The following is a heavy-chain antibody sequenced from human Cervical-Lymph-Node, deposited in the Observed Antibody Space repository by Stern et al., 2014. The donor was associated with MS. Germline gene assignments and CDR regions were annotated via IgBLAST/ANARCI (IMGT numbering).Heavy chain of an antibody. D-gene: IGHD5-24*01. Sequence: EVQLEESGAEAKKPGESLKMSCKASGYTFINYWIGWVRQTPGKGLEWMGIVYCGDSDTRYSPSFQGQVTISADKSTNPAYLEWTSLKASDTAIYYCARSDGYSSSNGLDYWGQGTLLTVSS. V-gene: IGHV5-51*01. J-gene: IGHJ4*02. CDR3: ARSDGYSSSNGLDY. CDR2: VYCGDSDT. CDR1: GYTFINYW.